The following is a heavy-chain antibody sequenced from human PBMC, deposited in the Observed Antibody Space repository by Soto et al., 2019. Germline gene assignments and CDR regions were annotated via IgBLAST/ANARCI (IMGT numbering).Heavy chain of an antibody. J-gene: IGHJ4*02. V-gene: IGHV4-31*03. CDR3: ASGHDAYKVRY. Sequence: QVQLQESDPGLVKPSQTLSLTCTVSGGSISSGGTGSYWTWIRQLPGKGLEWIGYIYYTGNTYYNPSLKSRPTISIDTSENQFSLKLTSVTAADTAVYFCASGHDAYKVRYWGQGTLVTFSS. CDR1: GGSISSGGTGSY. D-gene: IGHD1-1*01. CDR2: IYYTGNT.